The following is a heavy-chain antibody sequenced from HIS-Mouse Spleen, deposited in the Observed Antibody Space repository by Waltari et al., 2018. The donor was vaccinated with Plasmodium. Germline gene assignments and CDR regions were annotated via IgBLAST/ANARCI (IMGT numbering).Heavy chain of an antibody. CDR3: ASLPRVEEVTTPFYYYYYGMDV. CDR1: GCSISSSCYY. D-gene: IGHD4-4*01. V-gene: IGHV4-39*01. CDR2: IYYSGST. J-gene: IGHJ6*02. Sequence: QLQLQASGPGLVKPSETLSLTCTVPGCSISSSCYYGGWTRQPPGQGLEWIGSIYYSGSTYYNPSLKSRVTISVDTSKNQFSLKLSSVTAADTAVYYCASLPRVEEVTTPFYYYYYGMDVWGQGTTVTVSS.